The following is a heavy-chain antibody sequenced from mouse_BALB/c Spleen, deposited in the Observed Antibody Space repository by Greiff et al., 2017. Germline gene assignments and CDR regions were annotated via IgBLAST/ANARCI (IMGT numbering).Heavy chain of an antibody. CDR2: IDTSDSYT. J-gene: IGHJ1*01. CDR1: GYTFTDYW. D-gene: IGHD2-4*01. Sequence: QVQLQQPGAELVMPGASVKMSCKASGYTFTDYWMHWVKQRPGQGLEWIGAIDTSDSYTSYNQKFKGKATLTVDESSSTAYMQLSSLTSEDSAVYYCARRLSTMITTGYFDVWGAGTTVTVSS. CDR3: ARRLSTMITTGYFDV. V-gene: IGHV1-69*01.